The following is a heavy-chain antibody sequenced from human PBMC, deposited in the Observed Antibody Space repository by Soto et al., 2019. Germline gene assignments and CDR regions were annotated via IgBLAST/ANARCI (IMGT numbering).Heavy chain of an antibody. J-gene: IGHJ4*02. V-gene: IGHV3-30*03. Sequence: QVQLVESGGGVVQAGRSLRLSCAVSGIFFSSYGMHWVRQAPGKGLEWVALISHDGSSMFYVDSVRVRFTISRDNSRDMVFLQMSGLRPEDTALYYCMTPGSDDHSDYWGQGTLVTVSS. CDR1: GIFFSSYG. CDR3: MTPGSDDHSDY. CDR2: ISHDGSSM. D-gene: IGHD2-21*02.